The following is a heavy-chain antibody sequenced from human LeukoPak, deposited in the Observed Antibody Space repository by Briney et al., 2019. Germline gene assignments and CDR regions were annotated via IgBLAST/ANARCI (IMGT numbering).Heavy chain of an antibody. CDR3: ARDFTI. J-gene: IGHJ3*02. Sequence: TSQTLSLTCTVSGGSISSGSYYRSWIRQPAGKGLEWIGRIYTSGSTNYNPSLKSRVTISVDTSKNQFSMKLISVTPAYTAVYYCARDFTIWGQGTMVTVSS. CDR1: GGSISSGSYY. V-gene: IGHV4-61*02. CDR2: IYTSGST.